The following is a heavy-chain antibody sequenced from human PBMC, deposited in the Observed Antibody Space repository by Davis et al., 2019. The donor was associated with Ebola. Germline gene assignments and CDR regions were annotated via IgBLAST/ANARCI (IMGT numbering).Heavy chain of an antibody. CDR2: ISSDSDYI. Sequence: GGSLRLSCAASGFTFSTYSMSWVRQAPGKGLEWVSSISSDSDYIYYADSAKGRFTISRDNAKNSLYLQMNSLRAEDTAVYYCARDRPLDFFFGDYYGMDVWGKGTTVTVSS. J-gene: IGHJ6*04. CDR1: GFTFSTYS. V-gene: IGHV3-21*01. D-gene: IGHD3-16*01. CDR3: ARDRPLDFFFGDYYGMDV.